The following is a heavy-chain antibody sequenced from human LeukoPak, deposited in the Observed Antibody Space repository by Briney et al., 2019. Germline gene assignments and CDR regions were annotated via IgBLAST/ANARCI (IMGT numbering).Heavy chain of an antibody. CDR3: ARGLRGSPAFDY. D-gene: IGHD2-2*01. CDR2: INPNSGGT. J-gene: IGHJ4*02. CDR1: GYTFTGYY. Sequence: ASVKVSCKASGYTFTGYYMHWVRQAPGQGLEWMGWINPNSGGTKYAQKFQGRVTMTRDTSISTVYMELSRLRSDDTAVYYCARGLRGSPAFDYWGQGTLVTVSS. V-gene: IGHV1-2*02.